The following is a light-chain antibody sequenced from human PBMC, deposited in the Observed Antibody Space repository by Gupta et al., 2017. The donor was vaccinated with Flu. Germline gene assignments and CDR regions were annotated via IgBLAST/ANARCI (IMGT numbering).Light chain of an antibody. Sequence: QSIHSPSPLSASVGARVTITCRASMSISRYGNWYQQVPGEAPKHLIYAASSLQSSGPSRFSGSGAGTDFTLTISSLQPEDFATYYCQQTYDTIALTFGGGTKVDIK. V-gene: IGKV1-39*01. CDR1: MSISRY. CDR2: AAS. J-gene: IGKJ4*01. CDR3: QQTYDTIALT.